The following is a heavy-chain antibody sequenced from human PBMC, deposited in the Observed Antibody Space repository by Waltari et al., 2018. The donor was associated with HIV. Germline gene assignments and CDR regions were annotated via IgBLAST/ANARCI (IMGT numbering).Heavy chain of an antibody. CDR1: GGSISSSY. CDR3: ARVPGFSSGVFEY. V-gene: IGHV4-59*13. D-gene: IGHD6-19*01. Sequence: QVQLQESGPGLVKPSETLSLTCTVSGGSISSSYWSWLRQPPEKGLEWIGYIYSTGSANYNPSLKTRVNMSVDTSKNQFSLNLTSVTAADTAVYYCARVPGFSSGVFEYWGQGTLVTVSS. CDR2: IYSTGSA. J-gene: IGHJ4*02.